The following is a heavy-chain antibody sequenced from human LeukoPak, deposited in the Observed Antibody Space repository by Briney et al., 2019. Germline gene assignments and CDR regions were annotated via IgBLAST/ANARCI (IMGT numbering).Heavy chain of an antibody. V-gene: IGHV3-23*01. J-gene: IGHJ4*02. CDR1: GFTFSSYA. CDR3: AKDPEGSGYVFDY. Sequence: QPGVSLRLSCAASGFTFSSYAMSWVRQAPGKGLEWVSAISGSGGSTYYADSVKGRFTISRDNSKNTLYLQMNSLRAEDTAVYYCAKDPEGSGYVFDYWGQGTLVTVSS. D-gene: IGHD5-12*01. CDR2: ISGSGGST.